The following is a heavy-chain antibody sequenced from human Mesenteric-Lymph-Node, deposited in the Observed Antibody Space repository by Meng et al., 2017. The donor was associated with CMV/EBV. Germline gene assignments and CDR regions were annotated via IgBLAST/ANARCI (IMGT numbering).Heavy chain of an antibody. CDR2: ISDSGRTI. J-gene: IGHJ6*02. CDR1: GFTFSYYW. CDR3: ARDLLMTTEYYYYGMDV. V-gene: IGHV3-11*01. Sequence: GGSLRLSCAASGFTFSYYWMSWVRQAPGKGLEWVAYISDSGRTIYYVESVKGRFTISRDNAKSSLYLQMNSLRSEDTGVYYCARDLLMTTEYYYYGMDVWGQGTTVTVSS. D-gene: IGHD4-11*01.